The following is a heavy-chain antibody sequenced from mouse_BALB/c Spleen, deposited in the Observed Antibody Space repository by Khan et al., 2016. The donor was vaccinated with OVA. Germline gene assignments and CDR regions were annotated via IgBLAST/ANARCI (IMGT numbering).Heavy chain of an antibody. J-gene: IGHJ3*01. CDR1: GYTFTNYV. CDR3: ARGASNGYFSFAY. V-gene: IGHV1S136*01. CDR2: INPHNDGT. D-gene: IGHD2-14*01. Sequence: VQLQQSGPELVKPGASVKMSCKASGYTFTNYVTHWVKQKPGQGLEWIGYINPHNDGTRFPEKFKGKATLTSDKSSSTAYMELSSLTSEDSAVYYFARGASNGYFSFAYWGQGTLVTVSA.